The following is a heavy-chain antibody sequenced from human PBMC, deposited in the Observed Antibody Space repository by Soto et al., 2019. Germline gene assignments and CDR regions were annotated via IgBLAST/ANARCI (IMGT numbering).Heavy chain of an antibody. J-gene: IGHJ4*02. CDR3: VRPSRLAAFDY. CDR1: GFSFSTYW. D-gene: IGHD6-25*01. Sequence: EVQLVESGGGLVQPRGSLRLSCAASGFSFSTYWMHWVRQAPGKGLVWVSRINSDGSTTNYADSVKGRFTISRDNAKNTLSLQMNSLRAEDTAVYYCVRPSRLAAFDYWGQGTLVTVSS. CDR2: INSDGSTT. V-gene: IGHV3-74*01.